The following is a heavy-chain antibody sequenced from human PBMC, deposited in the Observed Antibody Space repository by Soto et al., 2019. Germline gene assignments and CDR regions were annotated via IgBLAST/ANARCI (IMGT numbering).Heavy chain of an antibody. Sequence: GGSLRLSCAASGFTFSSYGMHWVRQAPGKGLEWVAVIWYDGSNKYYADSVKGRFTISRDNSKNTLYLQMNSLRAEDTAVYYCASVIVRGVIITRSSICYWGQGTLVTVSS. CDR2: IWYDGSNK. V-gene: IGHV3-33*01. J-gene: IGHJ4*02. D-gene: IGHD3-10*01. CDR1: GFTFSSYG. CDR3: ASVIVRGVIITRSSICY.